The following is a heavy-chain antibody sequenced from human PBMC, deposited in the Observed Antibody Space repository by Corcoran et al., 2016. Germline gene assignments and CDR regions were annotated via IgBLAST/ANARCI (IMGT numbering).Heavy chain of an antibody. V-gene: IGHV1-2*02. CDR1: GYIFTGYY. CDR2: INPNSGGT. D-gene: IGHD7-27*01. J-gene: IGHJ3*01. CDR3: ARGATGKAGDRVNDFDV. Sequence: QVQLMQSGAEVKKPGASVKVSCKTSGYIFTGYYIHWVRQAPGQGLEWMGWINPNSGGTNYAQKFQGRVTMTRDTSISTAYMELSSLRSDDTAVYYCARGATGKAGDRVNDFDVWGQGTMVTVSS.